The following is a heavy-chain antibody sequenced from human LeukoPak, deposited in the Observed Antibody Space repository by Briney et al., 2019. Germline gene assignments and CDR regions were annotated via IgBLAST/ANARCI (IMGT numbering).Heavy chain of an antibody. CDR3: ARVGRD. Sequence: PGRSLRLSCAASGFTFSSYAMHWVRQAPGKGLEWVAVMSYDGSNKYYADSVKGRFTISRDNSKNTLYLQMNSLRAEDTAVYYCARVGRDWGQGTLVTVSS. CDR2: MSYDGSNK. V-gene: IGHV3-30*04. J-gene: IGHJ4*02. D-gene: IGHD1-26*01. CDR1: GFTFSSYA.